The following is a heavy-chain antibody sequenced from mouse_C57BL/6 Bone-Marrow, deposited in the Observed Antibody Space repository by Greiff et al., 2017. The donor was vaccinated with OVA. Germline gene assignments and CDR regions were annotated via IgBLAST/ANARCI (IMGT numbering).Heavy chain of an antibody. V-gene: IGHV3-6*01. J-gene: IGHJ1*03. CDR1: GYSITSGYY. CDR3: ARYCWYFDV. Sequence: EVQVVESGPGLVKPSQSLSLTCSVTGYSITSGYYWNWIRQFPGNKLEWMGYISYDGSNNYNPSLKNRISITRDTSKNQFFLKLNSVTTEDTATYYCARYCWYFDVWGTGTTVTVSS. CDR2: ISYDGSN.